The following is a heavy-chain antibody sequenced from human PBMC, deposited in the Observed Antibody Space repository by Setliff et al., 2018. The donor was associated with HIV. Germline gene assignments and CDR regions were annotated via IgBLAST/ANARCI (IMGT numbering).Heavy chain of an antibody. CDR1: GLTFSNYW. CDR2: IDSDGSDT. J-gene: IGHJ4*02. Sequence: PGGSLRLSCVASGLTFSNYWMHWVRQAPGKGLVRVSRIDSDGSDTDYADSVRGRFTISRDNAKNTLYLQMTSLRAEDTAVYYCARGPQYNFWGGYLGLWGRGTLVTVSS. D-gene: IGHD3-3*01. CDR3: ARGPQYNFWGGYLGL. V-gene: IGHV3-74*01.